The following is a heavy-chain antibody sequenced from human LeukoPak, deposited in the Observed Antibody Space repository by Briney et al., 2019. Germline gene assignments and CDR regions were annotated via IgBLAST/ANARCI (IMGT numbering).Heavy chain of an antibody. CDR3: ASRLATVTTYFDY. D-gene: IGHD4-17*01. J-gene: IGHJ4*02. V-gene: IGHV4-34*01. CDR2: INHSGST. Sequence: SETLSLTCAVYGGSFSGYYWSWIRQPPVKGLEWIGEINHSGSTNYNPSLKSRVTISVDTSKNQFSLKLSSVTAADTAVYYCASRLATVTTYFDYWGQGTLVTVSS. CDR1: GGSFSGYY.